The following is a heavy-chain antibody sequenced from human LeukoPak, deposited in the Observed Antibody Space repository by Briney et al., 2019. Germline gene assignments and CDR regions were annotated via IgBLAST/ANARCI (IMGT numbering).Heavy chain of an antibody. CDR3: ARSFDFDWSLDY. CDR1: GGSISSYY. Sequence: PSETLSLTCTVSGGSISSYYWSWIRQPPGKGLEWIGYTYYSGSTNYNPSLKSRVTISVDTSKNQFSLKLSSVTAADTAVYYCARSFDFDWSLDYWGQGTLVTVSS. V-gene: IGHV4-59*01. CDR2: TYYSGST. D-gene: IGHD3-9*01. J-gene: IGHJ4*02.